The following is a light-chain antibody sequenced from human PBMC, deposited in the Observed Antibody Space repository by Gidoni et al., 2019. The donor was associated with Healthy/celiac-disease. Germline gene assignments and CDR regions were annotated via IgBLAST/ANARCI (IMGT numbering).Light chain of an antibody. CDR1: SLRSYY. Sequence: SSELTQDPAVSVAFGQTVSITCQGDSLRSYYASWYQQKPGQAPVLVIYGKNNRPSGIPDRFSGSSSGNTASLTITGAQAEDEADYYCNSRDSSGNHRGVFGGGTKLTVL. CDR2: GKN. V-gene: IGLV3-19*01. CDR3: NSRDSSGNHRGV. J-gene: IGLJ2*01.